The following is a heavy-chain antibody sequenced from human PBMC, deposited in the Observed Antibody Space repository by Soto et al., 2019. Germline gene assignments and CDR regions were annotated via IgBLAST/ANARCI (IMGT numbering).Heavy chain of an antibody. CDR2: ISRSSSNI. D-gene: IGHD2-15*01. CDR3: ARNCSLGNRWCRWFDP. J-gene: IGHJ5*02. Sequence: VQLAESGGGLVQPGGSLRLSCAASGFTLSSYAMNWVRQAPGKGLEWVSYISRSSSNIQYAGSVKGRFSLSRDNAKNSLYLQMNCLRDDDTAVYFCARNCSLGNRWCRWFDPWGQGTLVTVSS. CDR1: GFTLSSYA. V-gene: IGHV3-48*02.